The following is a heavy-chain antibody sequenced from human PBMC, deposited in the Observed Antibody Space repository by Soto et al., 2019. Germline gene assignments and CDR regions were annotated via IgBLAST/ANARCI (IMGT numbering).Heavy chain of an antibody. J-gene: IGHJ6*02. CDR2: IIPMFGTA. D-gene: IGHD1-26*01. Sequence: SVKVSCQSAGCTLISYSMSWVRQAPGQGLEWMGGIIPMFGTANYAQKFQGRVTITADESTSTAYMELSSLRSEDTAVYYCARGGGSYSKDGMDVWGQGTTVTVPS. CDR3: ARGGGSYSKDGMDV. CDR1: GCTLISYS. V-gene: IGHV1-69*13.